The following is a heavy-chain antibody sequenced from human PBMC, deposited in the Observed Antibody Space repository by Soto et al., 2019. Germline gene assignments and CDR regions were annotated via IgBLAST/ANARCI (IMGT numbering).Heavy chain of an antibody. CDR3: ARAGGNDSSGYERARLDP. CDR1: GGSISSGGYY. Sequence: PSETLSLTCTVPGGSISSGGYYWSWIRQHPGKGLEWIGYIYYSGSTYYNPSLKSRVTISVDTSKNQFSLKLSSVTAADTAVYYCARAGGNDSSGYERARLDPWGQETLVTVSS. CDR2: IYYSGST. V-gene: IGHV4-31*03. D-gene: IGHD3-22*01. J-gene: IGHJ5*02.